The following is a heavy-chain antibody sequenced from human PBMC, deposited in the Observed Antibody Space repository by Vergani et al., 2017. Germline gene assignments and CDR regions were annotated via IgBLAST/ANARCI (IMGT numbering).Heavy chain of an antibody. J-gene: IGHJ4*02. CDR1: GYSVGSGYY. V-gene: IGHV4-38-2*01. CDR3: ARQNPYGSAHVDF. D-gene: IGHD3-10*01. Sequence: QVDLQESGPGLVKSSETLSLNCAVSGYSVGSGYYWGWIRPPPGRGLEWIGCVHRNGNTNYTSSLRSRATISRDTSKNQFSLRLTSVTAEDAAVYCCARQNPYGSAHVDFWGRGVLVTVSA. CDR2: VHRNGNT.